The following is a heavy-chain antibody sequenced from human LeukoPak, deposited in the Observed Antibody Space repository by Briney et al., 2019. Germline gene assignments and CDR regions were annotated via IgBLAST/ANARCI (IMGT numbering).Heavy chain of an antibody. CDR1: GGSISRSDYY. CDR3: AREYGSGGFDS. Sequence: SETLSLTCSVSGGSISRSDYYWAWIRQPPGKGLEWIGSMYYSGSTYYNPSLKSRVTISVDTSKNQFSLKLSSVTAADTAMYYCAREYGSGGFDSWGQGTLVTDSS. J-gene: IGHJ4*02. V-gene: IGHV4-39*07. CDR2: MYYSGST. D-gene: IGHD3-10*01.